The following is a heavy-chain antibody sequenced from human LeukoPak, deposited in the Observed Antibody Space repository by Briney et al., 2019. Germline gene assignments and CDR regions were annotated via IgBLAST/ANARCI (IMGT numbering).Heavy chain of an antibody. CDR3: ARDRSRNYYDSSGYSRNDY. Sequence: PGGSLRLSCAASGFTFSSYSMTWVRQAPGKGLEWVSSISSSSSYIYYADSVKGRFTISRDNAKNSLYLQMNSLRAEDTAVYYCARDRSRNYYDSSGYSRNDYWGQGTLVTVSS. CDR2: ISSSSSYI. CDR1: GFTFSSYS. D-gene: IGHD3-22*01. V-gene: IGHV3-21*01. J-gene: IGHJ4*02.